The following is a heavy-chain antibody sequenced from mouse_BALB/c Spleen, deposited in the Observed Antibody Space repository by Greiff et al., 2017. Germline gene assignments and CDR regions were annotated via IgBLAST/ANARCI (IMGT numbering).Heavy chain of an antibody. CDR2: ISNGGGST. V-gene: IGHV5-12-2*01. D-gene: IGHD2-3*01. Sequence: EVMLVESGGGLVQPGGSLKLSCAASGFTFSSYTMSWVRQTPEKRLEWVAYISNGGGSTYYPDTVKGRFTISRDNAKNTLYLQMSSLKSEDTAMYYCARGWLGYAMDYWGQGTSVTVSS. CDR1: GFTFSSYT. CDR3: ARGWLGYAMDY. J-gene: IGHJ4*01.